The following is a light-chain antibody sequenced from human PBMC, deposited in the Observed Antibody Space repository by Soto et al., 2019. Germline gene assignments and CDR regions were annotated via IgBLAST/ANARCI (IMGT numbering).Light chain of an antibody. CDR2: KAS. Sequence: DIQMTQSPSTLSASVGDRVTITCRASQSISSWLAWYQQKPGKAPKLLIYKASSLKSGVPSRFSGSGSGTEFTLTISSLQPDDFATYYCQQYNRPWTFGQGTKVEIK. CDR1: QSISSW. V-gene: IGKV1-5*03. CDR3: QQYNRPWT. J-gene: IGKJ1*01.